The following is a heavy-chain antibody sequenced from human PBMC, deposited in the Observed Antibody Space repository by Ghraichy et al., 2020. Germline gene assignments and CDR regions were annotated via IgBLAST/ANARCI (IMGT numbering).Heavy chain of an antibody. CDR1: GYSFTSYW. D-gene: IGHD3-22*01. CDR3: ASSSGYYQGWFRPDAFDI. J-gene: IGHJ3*02. V-gene: IGHV5-51*01. CDR2: IYPGDSDT. Sequence: GESLNISCKGSGYSFTSYWIGWVRQMPGKGLEWMGIIYPGDSDTRYSPSFQGQVTISADKSISTAYLQWSSLKASDTAMYYCASSSGYYQGWFRPDAFDIWGQGTMVTVSS.